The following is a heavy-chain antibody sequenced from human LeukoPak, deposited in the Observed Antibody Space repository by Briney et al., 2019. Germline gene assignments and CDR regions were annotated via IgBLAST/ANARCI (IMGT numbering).Heavy chain of an antibody. CDR1: GYTFTSYY. Sequence: ASVKVSCKASGYTFTSYYMHWVRQAPGQGLEGMGIINPSGGSTSYAQKFQGRVTMTRDTSTSTVYMELSSLRSEDTAVYYCARDLITMIVVVYGMDVWGQGTTVTVSS. CDR2: INPSGGST. J-gene: IGHJ6*02. V-gene: IGHV1-46*01. CDR3: ARDLITMIVVVYGMDV. D-gene: IGHD3-22*01.